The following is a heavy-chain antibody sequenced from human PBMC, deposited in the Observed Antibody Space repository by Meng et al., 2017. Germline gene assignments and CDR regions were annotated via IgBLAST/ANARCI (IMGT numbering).Heavy chain of an antibody. Sequence: QVQPVQSGAGVKKPGSSGKVSCKASGGTFSSDAISWGRQAPGQGLEWMGGIIPIFGTANYAQKFQGRVTITADESTSTAYMELSSLRSEDTAVYYCASYSSVRGIAYWGQGTLVTVSS. V-gene: IGHV1-69*01. J-gene: IGHJ4*02. CDR3: ASYSSVRGIAY. CDR1: GGTFSSDA. D-gene: IGHD3-10*01. CDR2: IIPIFGTA.